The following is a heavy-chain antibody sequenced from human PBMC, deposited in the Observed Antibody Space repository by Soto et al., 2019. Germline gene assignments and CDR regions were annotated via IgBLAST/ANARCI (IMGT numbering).Heavy chain of an antibody. CDR1: GGSVSSYY. CDR2: IYYSGST. J-gene: IGHJ6*02. D-gene: IGHD6-19*01. V-gene: IGHV4-59*02. Sequence: SETLSLTCTVSGGSVSSYYWSWIRQPPGKGLEWIGYIYYSGSTNYNPSLKSRVTISVDTSKNQFSLKLSSVTAADTAVYYCARGKAGFGYYYYGMDVWGQGTTVTVSS. CDR3: ARGKAGFGYYYYGMDV.